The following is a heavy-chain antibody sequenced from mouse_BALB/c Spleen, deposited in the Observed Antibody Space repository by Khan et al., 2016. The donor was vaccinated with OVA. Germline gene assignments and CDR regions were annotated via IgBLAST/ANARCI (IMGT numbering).Heavy chain of an antibody. Sequence: VQLQQSGPELVKPGASVKVSCKASGYAFTSYSMYWVNQSHGKSLEWIGYIDPYNGGTSYNQKFKGKVTLTVDKSSTTAYMHRNSLTSEDSAVYYCIRGGYGGFAYWGQGTLVTVSA. V-gene: IGHV1S135*01. J-gene: IGHJ3*01. CDR1: GYAFTSYS. CDR3: IRGGYGGFAY. CDR2: IDPYNGGT. D-gene: IGHD1-1*01.